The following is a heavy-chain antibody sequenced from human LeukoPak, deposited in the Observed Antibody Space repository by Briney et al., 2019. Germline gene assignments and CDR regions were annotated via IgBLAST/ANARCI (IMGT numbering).Heavy chain of an antibody. V-gene: IGHV3-21*01. CDR1: GFTFSSYS. CDR2: IRSSSSDI. CDR3: ARGGTYSSGWYFDY. D-gene: IGHD6-19*01. J-gene: IGHJ4*02. Sequence: GGSLRLSCAASGFTFSSYSMNWVRQAPGKGLEWVSYIRSSSSDIYYADSVKGRFTISRDNAKNSLHLQMNSLRAEDTAVYYCARGGTYSSGWYFDYWGQGTLVTVSS.